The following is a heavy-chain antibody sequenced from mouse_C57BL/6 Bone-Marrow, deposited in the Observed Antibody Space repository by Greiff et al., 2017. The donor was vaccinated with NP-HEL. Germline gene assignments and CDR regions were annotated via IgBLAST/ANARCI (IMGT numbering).Heavy chain of an antibody. CDR1: GYSFTSYY. CDR2: LYPGSGNT. Sequence: VKLVESGPELVKPGASVKISCKASGYSFTSYYIHWVKQRPGQGLEWIGWLYPGSGNTKYNEKFKGKATLTADTSSSTAYMQLSSLTSEDSAVYYCAKSLYYYGSSYGEYWGQGTTLTVSS. D-gene: IGHD1-1*01. V-gene: IGHV1-66*01. CDR3: AKSLYYYGSSYGEY. J-gene: IGHJ2*01.